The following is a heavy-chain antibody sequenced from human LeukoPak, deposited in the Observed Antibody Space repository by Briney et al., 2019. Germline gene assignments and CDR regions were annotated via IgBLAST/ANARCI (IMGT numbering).Heavy chain of an antibody. Sequence: SETLSLTCAVYGGSFSAYYWSWIRQAPGKGLESIGEIHHSGITNYNPSLKSRVTISLDTSKNQFSLKLSSVTAADTAVYYCARGWVYYYYMDVWGKGTTVTVSS. V-gene: IGHV4-34*01. CDR1: GGSFSAYY. J-gene: IGHJ6*03. CDR3: ARGWVYYYYMDV. D-gene: IGHD2-8*01. CDR2: IHHSGIT.